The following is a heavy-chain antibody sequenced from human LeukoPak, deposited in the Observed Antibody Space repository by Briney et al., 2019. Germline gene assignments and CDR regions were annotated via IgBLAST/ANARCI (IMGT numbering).Heavy chain of an antibody. J-gene: IGHJ5*02. CDR2: IYYSGST. V-gene: IGHV4-39*01. Sequence: SETLSLTCTVSGGSNSSSSYYWGWIRQPPGKGLEWTVSIYYSGSTYYNASLKRRVTIFVDTSKNQFSLKLSSVTAADTAVYYCARNRSGWYSPWGQGTLVTVSS. CDR1: GGSNSSSSYY. D-gene: IGHD6-19*01. CDR3: ARNRSGWYSP.